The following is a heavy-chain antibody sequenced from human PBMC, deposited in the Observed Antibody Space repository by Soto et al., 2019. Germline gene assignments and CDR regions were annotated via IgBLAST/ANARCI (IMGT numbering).Heavy chain of an antibody. CDR3: ARGIMRAGGVLTRTYYFDY. V-gene: IGHV4-34*01. J-gene: IGHJ4*02. Sequence: SETLSLTCAVYGVSFSGYYWSWIRQPPGKGLEWIGEINHSGSTNYNPSLKSRVTISVDTSKNQFSLKLSSVTAADTAVYYCARGIMRAGGVLTRTYYFDYLGQGTLVTVSS. D-gene: IGHD1-1*01. CDR1: GVSFSGYY. CDR2: INHSGST.